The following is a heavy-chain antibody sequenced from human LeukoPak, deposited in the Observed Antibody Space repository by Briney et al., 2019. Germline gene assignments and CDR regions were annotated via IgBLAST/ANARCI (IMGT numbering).Heavy chain of an antibody. Sequence: PGGSLRPSCAASGLTFSNYAMTWVRQAPGNGQEWVSGISAGSGSTYYADSVKGRFTISRDNSKNTLYLQMSSLRAEDTAIYYCAIHESSIPYWGQGTLVTVSS. J-gene: IGHJ4*02. CDR3: AIHESSIPY. CDR2: ISAGSGST. D-gene: IGHD1-26*01. V-gene: IGHV3-23*01. CDR1: GLTFSNYA.